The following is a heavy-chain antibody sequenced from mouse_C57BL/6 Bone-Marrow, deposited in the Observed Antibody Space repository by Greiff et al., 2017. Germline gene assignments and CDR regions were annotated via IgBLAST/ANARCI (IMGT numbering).Heavy chain of an antibody. J-gene: IGHJ2*01. CDR1: GFNIKNTY. CDR3: ARNYYGSSRYYFDY. Sequence: VQLQQSVAELVRPGASVKLSCTASGFNIKNTYMPWVKQRHEQGLEWIGRIDPANGNTKYAPKFQGKATITSDTSSNTAYLQLSSLTSEDTAIYYCARNYYGSSRYYFDYWGQGTTLTVSS. V-gene: IGHV14-3*01. D-gene: IGHD1-1*01. CDR2: IDPANGNT.